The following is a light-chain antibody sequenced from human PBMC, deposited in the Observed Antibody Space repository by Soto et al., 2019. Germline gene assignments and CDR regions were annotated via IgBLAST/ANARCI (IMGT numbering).Light chain of an antibody. V-gene: IGKV3-20*01. CDR3: HQYYSSPLN. Sequence: EIVLTQSPGTLSLSQGERATLSCRASQSVSSSYLAWYQQKPGQAPRLLIYGASSRATAIPDRFSGSGSGTDFTLTNSRLEPVAFAVAYCHQYYSSPLNFGGGTKVEIK. CDR1: QSVSSSY. J-gene: IGKJ4*01. CDR2: GAS.